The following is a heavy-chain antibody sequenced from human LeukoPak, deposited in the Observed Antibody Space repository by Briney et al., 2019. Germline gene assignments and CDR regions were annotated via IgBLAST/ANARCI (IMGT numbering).Heavy chain of an antibody. CDR1: GFTISTYW. J-gene: IGHJ4*02. CDR2: ISSDGNTT. V-gene: IGHV3-74*01. D-gene: IGHD5-18*01. Sequence: GGSLRLSCAASGFTISTYWMHWVRQAPGKGLVWVARISSDGNTTRYADFVEGRFAISIDNAENTLYLQMNSLRAEDTAVYYCAPEGGYSYDYWGQGTLVTVSS. CDR3: APEGGYSYDY.